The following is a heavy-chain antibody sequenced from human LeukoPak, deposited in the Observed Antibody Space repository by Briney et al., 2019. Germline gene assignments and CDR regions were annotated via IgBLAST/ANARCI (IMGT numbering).Heavy chain of an antibody. Sequence: SETLSVTCTVSGGSIRSDGYYWSWIRQHPGRGLEWIGYIYYTGSTYYNPSLKSRVTISVDTSQNQFSLSLSFVTAADTAVYYCARGSEYYAFWGQGTLVTVSS. CDR1: GGSIRSDGYY. V-gene: IGHV4-31*03. CDR3: ARGSEYYAF. D-gene: IGHD2-2*01. CDR2: IYYTGST. J-gene: IGHJ4*02.